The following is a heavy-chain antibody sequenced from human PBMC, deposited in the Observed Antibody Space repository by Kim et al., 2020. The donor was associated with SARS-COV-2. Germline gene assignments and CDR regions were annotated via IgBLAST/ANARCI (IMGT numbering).Heavy chain of an antibody. CDR3: AKDGDSSGYSEYYYYYGMDV. J-gene: IGHJ6*02. CDR1: GFTFDDYT. D-gene: IGHD3-22*01. V-gene: IGHV3-43*01. CDR2: ISWDGGRT. Sequence: GGSLRLSCAASGFTFDDYTMHWVRQAPGKGLEWVSLISWDGGRTYYADSVKCRFTISRDNSKNSLYLQMNSLRTEDTALYYCAKDGDSSGYSEYYYYYGMDVRGQGTTVTVS.